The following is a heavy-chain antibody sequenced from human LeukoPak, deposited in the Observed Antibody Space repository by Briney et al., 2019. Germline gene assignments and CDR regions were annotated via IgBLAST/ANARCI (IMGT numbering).Heavy chain of an antibody. D-gene: IGHD6-19*01. V-gene: IGHV3-23*01. J-gene: IGHJ5*01. CDR2: INANSGTT. Sequence: GGSLRLSCAASGFAFSFYAMSWLRQPPGKGLEWVSTINANSGTTSYAASVRGRFTISRDNSKDTLYLQVNTLRADDTATYYCAKPVSGGLAVTADWFHPWGQGTLVVVSS. CDR1: GFAFSFYA. CDR3: AKPVSGGLAVTADWFHP.